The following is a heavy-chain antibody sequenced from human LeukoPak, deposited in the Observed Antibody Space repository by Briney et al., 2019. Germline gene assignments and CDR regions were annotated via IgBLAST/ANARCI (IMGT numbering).Heavy chain of an antibody. J-gene: IGHJ4*02. CDR3: AKAGGSFFDY. V-gene: IGHV1-2*02. CDR1: GYTFTSFY. CDR2: INPNSGGT. D-gene: IGHD1-26*01. Sequence: ASVKVSCKASGYTFTSFYMHWVRQAPGQGLEWMGWINPNSGGTKYALRFQGRVTMTRDTSISTAYMELSRLTSDDTAVYYCAKAGGSFFDYWGQGTLVTVSS.